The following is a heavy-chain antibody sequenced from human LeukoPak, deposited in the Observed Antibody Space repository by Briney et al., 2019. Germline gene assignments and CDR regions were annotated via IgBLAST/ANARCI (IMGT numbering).Heavy chain of an antibody. J-gene: IGHJ6*04. D-gene: IGHD3-10*02. V-gene: IGHV3-48*03. Sequence: GGSLRLSCAASGFTFSSYEMNWVRQAPGKGLEWVSYISSSGSTIYYADSVKGRFTISRDNAKNSLYLQMNSLRAEDTAVYYCAELGITMIGGVWGKGTTVSISS. CDR3: AELGITMIGGV. CDR2: ISSSGSTI. CDR1: GFTFSSYE.